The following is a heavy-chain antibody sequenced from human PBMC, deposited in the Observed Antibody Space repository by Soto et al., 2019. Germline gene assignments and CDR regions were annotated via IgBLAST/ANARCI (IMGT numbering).Heavy chain of an antibody. Sequence: ASVKVSCKPSGYTFTSYGISWVRQAPGQGLEWMGWISAYNGNTNYAQKLQGRVTMTTDTSTSTAYMELRSLRSDDTAVYYCARVVAAAGKDAFDIWGQGTMVTVSS. CDR1: GYTFTSYG. D-gene: IGHD6-13*01. J-gene: IGHJ3*02. V-gene: IGHV1-18*04. CDR3: ARVVAAAGKDAFDI. CDR2: ISAYNGNT.